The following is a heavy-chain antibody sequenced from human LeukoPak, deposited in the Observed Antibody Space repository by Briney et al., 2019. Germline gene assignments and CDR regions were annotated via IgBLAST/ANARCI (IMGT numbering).Heavy chain of an antibody. CDR1: NDSIRSSAYY. D-gene: IGHD3-10*01. CDR3: ASEPYGSGSFLGSFDI. J-gene: IGHJ3*02. CDR2: IYYSGST. Sequence: SETLSLTCAVSNDSIRSSAYYWGWIRQPPGKGLEWIGSIYYSGSTYYNPSLKSRVTISIDTSKNQFSLKLSSVTAADTAVYYCASEPYGSGSFLGSFDIWGQGTMVTVSS. V-gene: IGHV4-39*01.